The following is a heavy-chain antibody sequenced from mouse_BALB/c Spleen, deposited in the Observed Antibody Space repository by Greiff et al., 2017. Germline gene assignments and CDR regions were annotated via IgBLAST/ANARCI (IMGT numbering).Heavy chain of an antibody. CDR3: ARNYRYDGYYFDY. V-gene: IGHV5-17*02. D-gene: IGHD2-14*01. CDR2: ISSGSSTI. J-gene: IGHJ2*01. Sequence: EVKLMESGGGLVQPGGSRKLSCAASGFTFSSFGMHWVRQAPEKGLEWVAYISSGSSTIYYADTVKGRFTISRDNPKNTLFLQMTSLRSEDTAMYYCARNYRYDGYYFDYWGQGTTLTVSS. CDR1: GFTFSSFG.